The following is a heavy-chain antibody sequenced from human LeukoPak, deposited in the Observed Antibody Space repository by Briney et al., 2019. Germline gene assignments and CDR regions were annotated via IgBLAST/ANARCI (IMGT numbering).Heavy chain of an antibody. CDR3: ARGGYSYGLYYYYYMDV. CDR2: ISYDGSNK. V-gene: IGHV3-30*03. Sequence: GGSLRLSCAASGFTFSSYGMHWVRQAPGKGLEWVAVISYDGSNKDYADSVKGRFTISRDNSKNTLYLQMNSLRAEDTAVYYCARGGYSYGLYYYYYMDVWGKGTTVTVSS. D-gene: IGHD5-18*01. CDR1: GFTFSSYG. J-gene: IGHJ6*03.